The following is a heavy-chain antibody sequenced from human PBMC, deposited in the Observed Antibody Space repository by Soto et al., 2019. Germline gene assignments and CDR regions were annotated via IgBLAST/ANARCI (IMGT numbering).Heavy chain of an antibody. V-gene: IGHV4-30-2*01. CDR3: ARVPGP. J-gene: IGHJ5*02. D-gene: IGHD3-10*01. Sequence: QLQLQESGSGLVKPSQTLSLTCAVSGGSINSGGYSWSWIRQPPGKGLEGIGYIYNSGSTYYNPSLKRRVTISVDRSKNQSSLMLTSLTAADTAVYYCARVPGPWGQGTLVTVSS. CDR1: GGSINSGGYS. CDR2: IYNSGST.